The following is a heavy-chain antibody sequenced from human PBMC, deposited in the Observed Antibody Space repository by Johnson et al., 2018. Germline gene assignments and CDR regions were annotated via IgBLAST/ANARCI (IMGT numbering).Heavy chain of an antibody. CDR1: GFTFSSYG. CDR2: ISYDGREK. D-gene: IGHD3-22*01. CDR3: AGDFSSITIRVVETKDAVVV. V-gene: IGHV3-30*03. J-gene: IGHJ3*01. Sequence: QVQLVQSGGGVVQPGRSLRLSCAASGFTFSSYGMHWVRQAPGKGLEWVAVISYDGREKYYVDSVKGRFTISSDNAKNSLYLQMNSMRAGDTAVSYCAGDFSSITIRVVETKDAVVVWGQGTMVTVSS.